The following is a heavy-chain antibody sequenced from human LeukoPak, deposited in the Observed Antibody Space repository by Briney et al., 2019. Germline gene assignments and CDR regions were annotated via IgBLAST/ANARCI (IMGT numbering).Heavy chain of an antibody. D-gene: IGHD2-2*01. V-gene: IGHV4-34*01. CDR3: ARGQVPAARGYNWFDP. J-gene: IGHJ5*02. CDR1: GWSFNDYY. Sequence: SETLSLTCAVSGWSFNDYYWNWIRQPPGKGLEWIGEINARGDTNYNPSLKSRVTISVDTSKSQFSLRLTSIIAADTAFYYCARGQVPAARGYNWFDPWGQGTLVTVSS. CDR2: INARGDT.